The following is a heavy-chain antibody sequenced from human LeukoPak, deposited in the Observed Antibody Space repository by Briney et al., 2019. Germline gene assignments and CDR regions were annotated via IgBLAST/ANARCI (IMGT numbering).Heavy chain of an antibody. V-gene: IGHV3-30-3*01. CDR2: ISSHGLNQ. CDR3: ARERGVLDAFDI. J-gene: IGHJ3*02. D-gene: IGHD3-16*01. Sequence: GGSLRLSCAASGLTFSSSVIHWVRQAPGKRLEWVAVISSHGLNQYYADSVEDRFIVSRDNSKNTQYLQINSLRDDDTAIYYCARERGVLDAFDIWGQGTIVTVFS. CDR1: GLTFSSSV.